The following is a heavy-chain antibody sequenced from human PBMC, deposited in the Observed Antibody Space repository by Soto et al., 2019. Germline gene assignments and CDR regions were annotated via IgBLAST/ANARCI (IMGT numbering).Heavy chain of an antibody. CDR3: AITIFGGHLY. CDR2: IRSKANSYAT. V-gene: IGHV3-73*01. CDR1: GFTFSGSA. J-gene: IGHJ4*02. Sequence: GGSLRLSCAASGFTFSGSAMHWVRQASGKGLEWVGRIRSKANSYATAYAASVKGRFTISRDDSKNTAYLQMNSLKTEDTAVYYCAITIFGGHLYWGQETLVTVSS. D-gene: IGHD3-3*01.